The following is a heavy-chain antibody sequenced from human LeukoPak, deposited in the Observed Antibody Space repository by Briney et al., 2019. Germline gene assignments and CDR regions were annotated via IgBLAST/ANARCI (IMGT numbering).Heavy chain of an antibody. J-gene: IGHJ4*02. CDR1: GFTFSSYW. V-gene: IGHV3-7*01. Sequence: GGSLRLSCAASGFTFSSYWMSWVRQAPGKGLEWVANINQDGSEKYYVDSVKGRFTISRDNAKNSLYLQMNSLRAEDTAVYYCARDPLNGSGKTFDYWGQGTLVTVSS. D-gene: IGHD3-10*01. CDR2: INQDGSEK. CDR3: ARDPLNGSGKTFDY.